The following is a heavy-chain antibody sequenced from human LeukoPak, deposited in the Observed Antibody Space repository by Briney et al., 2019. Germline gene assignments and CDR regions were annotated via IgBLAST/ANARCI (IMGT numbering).Heavy chain of an antibody. CDR3: ARGREVSTGYYYYYGMDV. D-gene: IGHD1-1*01. Sequence: GGSLRLSCEASGFNVSGNYMSWVRQAPGKGLERVSVIYSGGATYNADSVKGRFTISRDNSKNTLYLQMNSLRAEDTAVYYCARGREVSTGYYYYYGMDVWGQGTTVTVSS. CDR2: IYSGGAT. CDR1: GFNVSGNY. V-gene: IGHV3-53*01. J-gene: IGHJ6*02.